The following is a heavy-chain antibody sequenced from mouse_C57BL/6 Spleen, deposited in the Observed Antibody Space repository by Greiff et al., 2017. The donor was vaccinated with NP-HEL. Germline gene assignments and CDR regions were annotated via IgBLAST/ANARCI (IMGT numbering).Heavy chain of an antibody. D-gene: IGHD1-1*01. CDR3: ARNGREDY. Sequence: VQLQQSGPELVKPGASVKISCKASGYTFTDYYMNWVKQSHGKSLEWIGDINPNNGGTSYNQKFKGKATLTVDKSSSTAYMELRSLTSEDSAVYYCARNGREDYWGQGTTLTVSS. J-gene: IGHJ2*01. CDR1: GYTFTDYY. CDR2: INPNNGGT. V-gene: IGHV1-26*01.